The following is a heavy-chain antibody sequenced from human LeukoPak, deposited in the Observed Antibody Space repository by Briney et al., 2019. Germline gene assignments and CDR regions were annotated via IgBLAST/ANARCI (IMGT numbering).Heavy chain of an antibody. CDR2: ISGSGGST. D-gene: IGHD2-15*01. V-gene: IGHV3-23*01. Sequence: GGSLRLSCAASGFTFSSYGMTWVRQAPGKGLEWVSGISGSGGSTYYEDSVKGRFTISRDNSKNTLYLQMNSLRAEDTSVYYCAKNSGGTCYSHLDYWGQGTLVTVSS. J-gene: IGHJ4*02. CDR1: GFTFSSYG. CDR3: AKNSGGTCYSHLDY.